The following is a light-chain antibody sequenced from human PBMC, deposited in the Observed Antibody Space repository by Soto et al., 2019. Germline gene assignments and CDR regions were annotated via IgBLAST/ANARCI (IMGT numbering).Light chain of an antibody. CDR2: EVT. V-gene: IGLV2-8*01. Sequence: QSALTQPPSASGSPGQSVTISCTGASSDVGGYNHVSWFQQHPDKAPKLMIYEVTKRPSGVPDRFSGSKSGNTASLTVSGLQTEDEADYYCSSYAGSNYVFGTGTKVTVL. CDR3: SSYAGSNYV. J-gene: IGLJ1*01. CDR1: SSDVGGYNH.